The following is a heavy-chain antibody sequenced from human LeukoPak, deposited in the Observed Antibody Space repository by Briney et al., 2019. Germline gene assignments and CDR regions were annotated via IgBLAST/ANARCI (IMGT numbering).Heavy chain of an antibody. CDR1: GFTFSSYS. J-gene: IGHJ1*01. CDR3: AKVSLGDPVAPSHRYFQH. CDR2: ISSSSSYI. D-gene: IGHD6-19*01. Sequence: KSGGSLRLSCAASGFTFSSYSMNWVRQAPGKGLEWVSSISSSSSYIYYADSVKGRFTISRDNAKNSLYLQMNSLRAEDTAVYYCAKVSLGDPVAPSHRYFQHWGQGTLVTVSS. V-gene: IGHV3-21*04.